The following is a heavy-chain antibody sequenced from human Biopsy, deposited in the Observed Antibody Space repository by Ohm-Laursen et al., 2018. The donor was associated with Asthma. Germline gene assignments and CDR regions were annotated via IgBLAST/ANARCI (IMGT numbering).Heavy chain of an antibody. V-gene: IGHV1-2*06. J-gene: IGHJ6*02. CDR3: AREVSTVDYGYYYFAMDV. CDR2: INPNSGGT. Sequence: ASVKVSCKASGYTFIGCHIHWMRQAPGQGLEWMGRINPNSGGTNYAQKFQGRVTFTADESTTSAYMELSSLRSEDSAVYYCAREVSTVDYGYYYFAMDVWGQGTTVTVSS. CDR1: GYTFIGCH. D-gene: IGHD4-17*01.